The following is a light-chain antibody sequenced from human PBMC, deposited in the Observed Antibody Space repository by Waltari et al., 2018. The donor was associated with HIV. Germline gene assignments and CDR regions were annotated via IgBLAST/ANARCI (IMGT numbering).Light chain of an antibody. Sequence: EVVLTQSPGTLSLSPGERATLSCRASESVSNSFLAWYQQKPGQAPRLLIYGASSRATGIPDRFSGSGSGTDFTLTISRLEPEDVAVYYCQQYGSSHGFHWTFGQGTKVEIK. CDR1: ESVSNSF. CDR3: QQYGSSHGFHWT. CDR2: GAS. J-gene: IGKJ1*01. V-gene: IGKV3-20*01.